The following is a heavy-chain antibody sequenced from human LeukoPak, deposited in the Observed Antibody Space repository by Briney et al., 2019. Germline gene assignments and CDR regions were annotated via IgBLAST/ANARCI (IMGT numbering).Heavy chain of an antibody. CDR1: GGSISSSSYY. CDR3: ARLPAGSGSLSYFDY. CDR2: IYYSGSS. D-gene: IGHD3-10*01. Sequence: PSETLSLTCTVSGGSISSSSYYWGWIRQPPGKGLDWIGSIYYSGSSYYNPTLKSRVTISVDTSKNQFSLKLSSVTAADTAVYYCARLPAGSGSLSYFDYWGQGTLATASS. J-gene: IGHJ4*02. V-gene: IGHV4-39*01.